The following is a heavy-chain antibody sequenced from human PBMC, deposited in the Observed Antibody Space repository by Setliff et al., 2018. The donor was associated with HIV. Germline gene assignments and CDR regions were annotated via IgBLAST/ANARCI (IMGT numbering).Heavy chain of an antibody. CDR3: ARGASFGFLEH. V-gene: IGHV2-5*02. CDR2: IYWDDDE. D-gene: IGHD3-16*01. CDR1: GFSLTTRGVG. J-gene: IGHJ4*02. Sequence: ASGPTLVNPTQTLTLTCSFSGFSLTTRGVGVGWIRQPPGKALEWVALIYWDDDERYSPSLNSRVTVTKDTSKNQVVLRMTNVDPADTATYYCARGASFGFLEHWGQGTPGTVPQ.